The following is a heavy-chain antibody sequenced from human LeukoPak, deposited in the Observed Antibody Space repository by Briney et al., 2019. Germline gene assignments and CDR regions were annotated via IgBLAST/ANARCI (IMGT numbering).Heavy chain of an antibody. CDR2: IYYSGST. CDR1: GGSISSYY. J-gene: IGHJ4*02. CDR3: ARTGYSSSYYKFRFDY. Sequence: TSETLSLTCTVSGGSISSYYWSWIRQPPGKGLEWIGYIYYSGSTNYNPSLKSRVTISVDTSKNQFSLKMSSVTAADTAVYYCARTGYSSSYYKFRFDYWGQGTLVTVSS. V-gene: IGHV4-59*12. D-gene: IGHD6-13*01.